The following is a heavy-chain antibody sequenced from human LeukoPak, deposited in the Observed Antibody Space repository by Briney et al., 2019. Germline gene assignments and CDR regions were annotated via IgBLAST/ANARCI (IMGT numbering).Heavy chain of an antibody. CDR2: ISYDGSNK. CDR3: ARDRAVVTPWSMDV. Sequence: GRSLRLSCAASGFTFSSYAMHWVRQAPGKGLEWVAVISYDGSNKYYADSVKGRFTISRDNSKNTLYLQMNSLRAEDTAGYYCARDRAVVTPWSMDVWGQGTTVTVSS. D-gene: IGHD4-23*01. J-gene: IGHJ6*02. CDR1: GFTFSSYA. V-gene: IGHV3-30-3*01.